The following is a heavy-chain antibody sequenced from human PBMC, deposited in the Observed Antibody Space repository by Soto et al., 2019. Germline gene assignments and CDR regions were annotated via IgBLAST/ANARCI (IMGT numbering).Heavy chain of an antibody. CDR2: ISSSGSTI. D-gene: IGHD3-9*01. V-gene: IGHV3-48*03. J-gene: IGHJ6*02. CDR3: ERGSEKRYFDWAPMAV. Sequence: PGGSLRLSCAASGFTFSSYEMNWVRQAPGEGLEWVSYISSSGSTIYYADSVKGRFTISRDNAKNSLYLQMNSLRAEDTAVYYCERGSEKRYFDWAPMAVWGQGTTVTVS. CDR1: GFTFSSYE.